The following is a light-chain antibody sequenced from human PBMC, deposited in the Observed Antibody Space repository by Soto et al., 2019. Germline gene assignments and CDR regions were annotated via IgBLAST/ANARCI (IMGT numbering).Light chain of an antibody. Sequence: EIVMTQSPATLSVSPGETATLSCRASQSVTYNLAWYQQNPGQGPRLLIYGAFTRSTGIPARFSGSGSGTEFTLCISGLQAEDFAVYYCQQYKHWPPLSFGGGTKVEIK. CDR1: QSVTYN. J-gene: IGKJ4*01. CDR2: GAF. CDR3: QQYKHWPPLS. V-gene: IGKV3-15*01.